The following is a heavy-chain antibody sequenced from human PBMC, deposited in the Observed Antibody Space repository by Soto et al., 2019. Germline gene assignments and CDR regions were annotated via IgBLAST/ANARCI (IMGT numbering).Heavy chain of an antibody. J-gene: IGHJ4*02. D-gene: IGHD6-6*01. V-gene: IGHV1-69*08. CDR2: IIPILGIA. CDR1: GGTFSSYT. CDR3: ARDRPRGFDY. Sequence: QVQLVQSGAEVKKPGSSVKVSCKASGGTFSSYTISWVRQAPGQGLEWMGRIIPILGIANYAQKFQGSVTITADKSTSTAYMELSSLRSEDTAVYYCARDRPRGFDYWGQGTLVTVSS.